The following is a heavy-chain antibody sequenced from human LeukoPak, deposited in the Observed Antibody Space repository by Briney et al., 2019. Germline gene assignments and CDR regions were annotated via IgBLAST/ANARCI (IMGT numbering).Heavy chain of an antibody. Sequence: GGSLRLSCAASGFTLSSYAMSWVRQAPGKGLEWLSAISGSGGSTYYADSVKGRFTISRDNSKNTLYLQMNSLRAEDTAVYYCAKDSRPGAPRYYMDVWGKGTTVTVSS. D-gene: IGHD4/OR15-4a*01. CDR3: AKDSRPGAPRYYMDV. V-gene: IGHV3-23*01. CDR2: ISGSGGST. CDR1: GFTLSSYA. J-gene: IGHJ6*03.